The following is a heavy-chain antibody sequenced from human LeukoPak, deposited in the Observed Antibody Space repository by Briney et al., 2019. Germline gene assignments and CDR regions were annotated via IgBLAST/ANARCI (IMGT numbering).Heavy chain of an antibody. CDR1: GGSISSSSYY. J-gene: IGHJ4*02. CDR2: IYYSGST. V-gene: IGHV4-39*01. Sequence: SETLSLTCTVSGGSISSSSYYWGWIRQPPGKGLEWIGSIYYSGSTYYNPSLKSRVTISVDTSKNQFSLKLNSVTAADTAVYYCARHREGDYGDYFDYWGQGTLVTVSS. CDR3: ARHREGDYGDYFDY. D-gene: IGHD4-17*01.